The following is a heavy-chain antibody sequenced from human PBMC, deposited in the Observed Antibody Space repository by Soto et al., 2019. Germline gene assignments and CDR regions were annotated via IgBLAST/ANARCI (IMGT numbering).Heavy chain of an antibody. CDR2: INHSGST. V-gene: IGHV4-34*01. D-gene: IGHD5-12*01. Sequence: QVQLQQWGAGLLKPSETLSLTCAVYGGSFSGYYWSWIRQPPGKGLEWIGEINHSGSTNYNPSLKSRVTIPADTPKNQLSLKLSSVTAADTAVYYCARGWGSGYEIPKYYFDYWGQGTLVTVSS. J-gene: IGHJ4*02. CDR3: ARGWGSGYEIPKYYFDY. CDR1: GGSFSGYY.